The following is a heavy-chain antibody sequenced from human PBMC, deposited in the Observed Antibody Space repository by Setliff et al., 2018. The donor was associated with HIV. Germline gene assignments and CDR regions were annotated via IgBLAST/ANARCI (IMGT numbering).Heavy chain of an antibody. V-gene: IGHV1-3*01. J-gene: IGHJ4*02. Sequence: ASVKVSCKPSGYTFTTYGLSWVRQAPGQRPEWMGCINGGSGRTEYSQKFQSRVTITRDTAAGTDYMELSSLRSEDTAVYFCAREGEGNGWARLDYWGQGTLVTVSS. CDR1: GYTFTTYG. D-gene: IGHD6-19*01. CDR3: AREGEGNGWARLDY. CDR2: INGGSGRT.